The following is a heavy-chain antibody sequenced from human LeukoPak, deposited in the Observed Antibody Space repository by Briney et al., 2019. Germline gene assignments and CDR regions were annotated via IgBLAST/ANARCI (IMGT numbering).Heavy chain of an antibody. D-gene: IGHD3-22*01. V-gene: IGHV4-39*07. CDR2: IYYSGST. J-gene: IGHJ4*02. Sequence: SETLSLTCTVSGGSISSSSYYWGWIRQPPGKGLEWIGYIYYSGSTYYNPSLKSRVTISVDTSKNQFSLKLSSVTAADTAVYYCARDGLYDSSGYYGVDWGQGTLVTVSS. CDR3: ARDGLYDSSGYYGVD. CDR1: GGSISSSSYY.